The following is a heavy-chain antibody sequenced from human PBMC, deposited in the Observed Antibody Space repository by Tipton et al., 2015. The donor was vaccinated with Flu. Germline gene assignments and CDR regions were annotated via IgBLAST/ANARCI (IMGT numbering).Heavy chain of an antibody. J-gene: IGHJ3*02. CDR3: ARGPTVVTPVYAFDI. D-gene: IGHD4-23*01. CDR1: GASISSAAYY. Sequence: TLSLTCTVSGASISSAAYYWRWIRQPAGKGLEWIGRIYTSGSTNYNPSLKSRVSISLDTSKKQFSLKLTSVTAADAAVYYCARGPTVVTPVYAFDIWGQGTMVTVSS. CDR2: IYTSGST. V-gene: IGHV4-61*02.